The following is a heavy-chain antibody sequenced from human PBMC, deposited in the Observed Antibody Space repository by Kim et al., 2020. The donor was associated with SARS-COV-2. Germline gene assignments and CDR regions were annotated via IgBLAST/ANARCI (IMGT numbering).Heavy chain of an antibody. CDR1: GFTLSHYW. D-gene: IGHD2-21*02. CDR2: INQDGGVK. J-gene: IGHJ3*02. V-gene: IGHV3-7*03. CDR3: ASEAVVVTASGAFDI. Sequence: GGSLRLSCAASGFTLSHYWMTWVRQAPGKGLEWVANINQDGGVKQYVDYVKGRFTISRDNAKNSLFLQMNSLRAEDTAVYYCASEAVVVTASGAFDIWGQGTMVTVSS.